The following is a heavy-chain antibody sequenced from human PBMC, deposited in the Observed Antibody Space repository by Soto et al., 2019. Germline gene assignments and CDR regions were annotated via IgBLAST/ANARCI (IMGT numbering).Heavy chain of an antibody. CDR1: GFTFTNYP. CDR2: VSHDGINT. D-gene: IGHD1-26*01. CDR3: AREKTVGGIRLDN. V-gene: IGHV3-30-3*01. Sequence: QVQLVESGGGVVQPGRSLRLSCAASGFTFTNYPMHWVRQAPGKGLEWVAVVSHDGINTYYADSVKGRFTISRDISKNTLYLQLNSLRTEDTAVFYCAREKTVGGIRLDNWGQGTLVTVSS. J-gene: IGHJ4*02.